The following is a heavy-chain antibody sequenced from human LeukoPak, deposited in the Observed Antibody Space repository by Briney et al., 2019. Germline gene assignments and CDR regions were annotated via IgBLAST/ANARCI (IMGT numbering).Heavy chain of an antibody. J-gene: IGHJ4*02. D-gene: IGHD3-22*01. CDR3: ARDGSGYPLDY. CDR1: GGSISSYY. Sequence: PSETLSLTCTVSGGSISSYYWSWVRQPPGKGLEWVGYIYYSGSTNYNPSLKSRVTISVDTSKNQLSLKLSSVTAADTAVYYCARDGSGYPLDYWGQGTLVTVSS. CDR2: IYYSGST. V-gene: IGHV4-59*01.